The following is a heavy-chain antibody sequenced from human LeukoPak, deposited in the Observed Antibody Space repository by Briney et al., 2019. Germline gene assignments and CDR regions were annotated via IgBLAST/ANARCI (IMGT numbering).Heavy chain of an antibody. Sequence: SETLSLTCTVSGGSISSYYWSWIRQPPGKGLEWIGYIYHSGSTNYNPSLKSRVTISVDTSKNQFSLKLSSVTAADTAVYYCARSGWTYYYGSGSYGPFDIWGQGTMVTVSS. J-gene: IGHJ3*02. V-gene: IGHV4-59*01. D-gene: IGHD3-10*01. CDR2: IYHSGST. CDR3: ARSGWTYYYGSGSYGPFDI. CDR1: GGSISSYY.